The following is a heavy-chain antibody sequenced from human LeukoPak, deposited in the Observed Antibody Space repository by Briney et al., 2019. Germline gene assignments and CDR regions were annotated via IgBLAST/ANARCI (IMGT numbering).Heavy chain of an antibody. CDR1: GFTFSTFA. V-gene: IGHV3-64D*06. J-gene: IGHJ3*02. CDR2: INNNGDST. D-gene: IGHD3-16*01. CDR3: VKTMMTFGGVIRTDAFDI. Sequence: GGSLRLSCSASGFTFSTFAMHWVRQAPGKRLEYVTGINNNGDSTYYSDSVKARLTISRDNSKNTLFLQMASLRAEDTAVYYCVKTMMTFGGVIRTDAFDIWGQGTMVIVSS.